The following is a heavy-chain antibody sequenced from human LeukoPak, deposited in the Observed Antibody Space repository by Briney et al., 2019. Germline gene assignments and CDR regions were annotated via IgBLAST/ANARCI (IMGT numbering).Heavy chain of an antibody. J-gene: IGHJ6*02. D-gene: IGHD3-22*01. CDR2: ISYDGSNK. V-gene: IGHV3-30-3*01. CDR1: GFTFSSYA. Sequence: PGRSLRLSCAASGFTFSSYAMHWVRQAPSKGLEWVAVISYDGSNKYYADSVKGRFTISRDNSKNTLYLQMNSLRAEDTAVYYCARGRTYYYDSGNLMDVWGQGTTVTVSS. CDR3: ARGRTYYYDSGNLMDV.